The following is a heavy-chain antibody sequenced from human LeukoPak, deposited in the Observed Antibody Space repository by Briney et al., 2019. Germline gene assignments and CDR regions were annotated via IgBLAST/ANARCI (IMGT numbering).Heavy chain of an antibody. CDR1: GYSISSGYY. Sequence: SETLSLTCTVSGYSISSGYYWGWVRQPPGKGLEWIVSIYHSGTTYYNPSLKSRVTISVDKSKNQFSLKLSSVTAADTAVYYCARLRSDWLKWHFDYWGQGTLVTVSS. J-gene: IGHJ4*02. CDR3: ARLRSDWLKWHFDY. D-gene: IGHD3-10*01. V-gene: IGHV4-38-2*02. CDR2: IYHSGTT.